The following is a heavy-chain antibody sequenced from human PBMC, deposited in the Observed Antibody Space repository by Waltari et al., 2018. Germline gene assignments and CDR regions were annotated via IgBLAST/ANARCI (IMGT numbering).Heavy chain of an antibody. J-gene: IGHJ1*01. CDR2: MQYRGST. CDR3: GRIAFGDDGGYFQH. D-gene: IGHD4-17*01. Sequence: LGKPSETLSLTCTVSGGSISTNYNWGWIRQPPGTGLEWMGNMQYRGSTFYNPSLKSRVTISLDTSKNQFSLRLSSVGAADTAVYFCGRIAFGDDGGYFQHWGQGTLVTVSS. V-gene: IGHV4-39*01. CDR1: GGSISTNYN.